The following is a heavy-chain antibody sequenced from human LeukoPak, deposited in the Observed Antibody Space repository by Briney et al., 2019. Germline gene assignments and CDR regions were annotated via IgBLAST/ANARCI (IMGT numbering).Heavy chain of an antibody. Sequence: ASVTVSCKASGYTFTSYGISWVRQAPGQGLEWMGWISAYNGNTNYAQKLQGRVTMTTDTSTSTAYMELRSLRSDDTAVYYCARVARNDSSSPPFIGDYWGQGTLVTVSS. CDR2: ISAYNGNT. J-gene: IGHJ4*02. D-gene: IGHD6-13*01. CDR1: GYTFTSYG. V-gene: IGHV1-18*01. CDR3: ARVARNDSSSPPFIGDY.